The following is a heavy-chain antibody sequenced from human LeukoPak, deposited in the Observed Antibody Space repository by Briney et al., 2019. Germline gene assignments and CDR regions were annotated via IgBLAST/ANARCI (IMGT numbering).Heavy chain of an antibody. J-gene: IGHJ4*02. V-gene: IGHV1-69*13. Sequence: SVKVSCKASGGTFSSYAISWVRQAPGQGLEWMGGIIPIFGTANYAQKFQGRVTITADESTSTAYVELSSLRSEDTAVYYCARVCSSTSCYTDYWGQGTLVTVSS. CDR2: IIPIFGTA. CDR1: GGTFSSYA. CDR3: ARVCSSTSCYTDY. D-gene: IGHD2-2*02.